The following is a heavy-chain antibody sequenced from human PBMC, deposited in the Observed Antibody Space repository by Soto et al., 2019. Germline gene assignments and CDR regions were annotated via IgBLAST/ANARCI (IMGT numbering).Heavy chain of an antibody. CDR1: GFTFSNFW. Sequence: PGGSLRLSCAASGFTFSNFWMTWVRQAPGKGLEWVANIKKDGSEKFYVDSVKGRFTVSRDNAKNSLYLQMNRLRVEDTAVYYCARNCSGGSCLYHWGRGTLVTVSS. D-gene: IGHD2-15*01. CDR3: ARNCSGGSCLYH. CDR2: IKKDGSEK. J-gene: IGHJ4*02. V-gene: IGHV3-7*01.